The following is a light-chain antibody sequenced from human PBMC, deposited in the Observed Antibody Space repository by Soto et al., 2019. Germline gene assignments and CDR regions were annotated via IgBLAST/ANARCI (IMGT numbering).Light chain of an antibody. CDR1: QSISSW. Sequence: DIQMTQSPSTLSASVGDRVTITCRASQSISSWLAWYQQKPRKAPKLLIFDASTLESGVPPRFSGSGSGTEFTLTINSLHPDDFATYYCQHYKSYPYTFGQGTKLEIK. CDR2: DAS. J-gene: IGKJ2*01. CDR3: QHYKSYPYT. V-gene: IGKV1-5*01.